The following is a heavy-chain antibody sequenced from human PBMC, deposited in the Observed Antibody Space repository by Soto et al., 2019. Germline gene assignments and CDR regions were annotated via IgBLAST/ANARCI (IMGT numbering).Heavy chain of an antibody. V-gene: IGHV1-69*04. D-gene: IGHD2-2*01. CDR2: IIPILGIA. J-gene: IGHJ6*03. CDR3: AREYCSSTSCSQDYYYYYYMDV. CDR1: GGTFSSYT. Sequence: ASVKVSCKASGGTFSSYTISWVRQAPGQGLEWMGRIIPILGIANYAQKFQGRVTITADKSTSTAYMELSSLRSEDTAVYYCAREYCSSTSCSQDYYYYYYMDVWGKGTTVTVSS.